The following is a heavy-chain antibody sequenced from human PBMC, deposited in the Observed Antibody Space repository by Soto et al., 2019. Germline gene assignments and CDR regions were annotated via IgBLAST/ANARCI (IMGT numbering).Heavy chain of an antibody. D-gene: IGHD2-15*01. CDR2: INSDGSVS. CDR3: ARGDCVGGTCYSLAGSFYYYMDV. CDR1: GFTFSNYW. V-gene: IGHV3-74*01. Sequence: EVKPVESGGGLVQPGGSLRLSCAASGFTFSNYWMYWVRQAPGKGLVWVSRINSDGSVSSYADSVKGRLTISRDNVKNTLYLQMNSLRAEDTAVYYCARGDCVGGTCYSLAGSFYYYMDVWGKGTTVTVFS. J-gene: IGHJ6*03.